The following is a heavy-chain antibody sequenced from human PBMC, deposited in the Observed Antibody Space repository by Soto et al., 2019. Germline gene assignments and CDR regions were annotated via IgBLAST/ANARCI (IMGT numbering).Heavy chain of an antibody. V-gene: IGHV3-23*01. D-gene: IGHD5-12*01. Sequence: EVQLLESGGGLVQPGGSLRLSCAASGFTFSTNSMTWVRQAPGKGLEWVCGISGGGDSTHYADSVKGRFTISRDNSKNMVYLHMNSLTAEDTAVYFCSKGDGYVDQWGQGTLVTVSS. CDR1: GFTFSTNS. CDR3: SKGDGYVDQ. CDR2: ISGGGDST. J-gene: IGHJ5*02.